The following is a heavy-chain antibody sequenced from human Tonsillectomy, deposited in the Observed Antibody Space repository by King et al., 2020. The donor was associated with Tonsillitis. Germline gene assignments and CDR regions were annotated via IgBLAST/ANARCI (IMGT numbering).Heavy chain of an antibody. Sequence: VQLVESGGDLAQPGGFLRLSCAASGFSFSDFAMTWVRQAPGKGLEWVSGISGSGGSTYYADSVQGRFTISRDNSRIMLSLHLNSLRAEDTAVYYCAKNYGYNYGPLDYWGQGTLVTVSS. CDR2: ISGSGGST. V-gene: IGHV3-23*04. CDR1: GFSFSDFA. J-gene: IGHJ4*02. CDR3: AKNYGYNYGPLDY. D-gene: IGHD5-18*01.